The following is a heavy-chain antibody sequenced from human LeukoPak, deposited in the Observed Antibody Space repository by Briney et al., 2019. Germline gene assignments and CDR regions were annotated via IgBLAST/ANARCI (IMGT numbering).Heavy chain of an antibody. CDR1: GFTFSNYW. CDR2: INSDGSST. Sequence: GGSLRLSCAASGFTFSNYWMHWVRQAPGKGLVWVSRINSDGSSTRYADSVKGRFTISRDNAKNTLYVQMNSLRAEDTAVYYCAKAIGSSNYFDYWGQGTLVTVSS. D-gene: IGHD6-6*01. V-gene: IGHV3-74*01. CDR3: AKAIGSSNYFDY. J-gene: IGHJ4*02.